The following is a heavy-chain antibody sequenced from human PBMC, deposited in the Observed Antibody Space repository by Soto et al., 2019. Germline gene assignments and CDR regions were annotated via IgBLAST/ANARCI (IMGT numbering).Heavy chain of an antibody. CDR3: TTDSYGTMIVVRFDY. V-gene: IGHV3-15*07. CDR1: GFTFTNAW. Sequence: PAGSLRPSWPLSGFTFTNAWISWVRQAPRKGLEWVDPIKSKTNGGTTDHATATNGRYAISSTDSKNLMYLQTNSLNAEYSGIYYCTTDSYGTMIVVRFDYWGHGTLVTVSS. D-gene: IGHD3-22*01. J-gene: IGHJ4*01. CDR2: IKSKTNGGTT.